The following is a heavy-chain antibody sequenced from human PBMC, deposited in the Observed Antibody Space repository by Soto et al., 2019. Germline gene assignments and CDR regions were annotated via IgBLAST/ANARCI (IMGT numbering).Heavy chain of an antibody. D-gene: IGHD5-12*01. CDR3: AKDHRLRESDRDAFDI. CDR1: GFTFSSYA. V-gene: IGHV3-23*01. J-gene: IGHJ3*02. Sequence: EVQLLESGGDLVQPGGSLRLSCAASGFTFSSYAMSWVRQAPGKALEWVSTISGSGGSTYYADSVKGRFTISRDNSKNSLYLQVNSLRAEDTAVYYCAKDHRLRESDRDAFDIWGQGTMVTVSS. CDR2: ISGSGGST.